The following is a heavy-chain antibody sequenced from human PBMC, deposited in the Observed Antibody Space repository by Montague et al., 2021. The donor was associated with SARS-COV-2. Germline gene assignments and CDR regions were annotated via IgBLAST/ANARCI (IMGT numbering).Heavy chain of an antibody. D-gene: IGHD3-3*01. V-gene: IGHV4-38-2*02. Sequence: SDILSLTRSVSGFSISSGYYWGWIRQTPGKGLEWIGSRYQNGATXYSPSLKRPVTILLDTSKNQFSLSLTSVTAADTAVYYCARSGVGIFDFSYFDSWGQGSLVIVSS. J-gene: IGHJ4*02. CDR2: RYQNGAT. CDR3: ARSGVGIFDFSYFDS. CDR1: GFSISSGYY.